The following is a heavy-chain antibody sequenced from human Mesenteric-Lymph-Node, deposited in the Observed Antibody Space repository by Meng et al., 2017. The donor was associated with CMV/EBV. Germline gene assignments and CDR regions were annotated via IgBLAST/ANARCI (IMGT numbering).Heavy chain of an antibody. V-gene: IGHV3-30*03. CDR3: ARDRSGYDILTGLI. CDR2: ISYDGSNK. D-gene: IGHD3-9*01. Sequence: ASGFTFNNYGMHWVRQAPGKGLEWVAVISYDGSNKYYADSVKGRFTISIDNSKNTLYLQMDSLRTEDTAMYYCARDRSGYDILTGLIWGQGTLVTVSS. J-gene: IGHJ4*02. CDR1: GFTFNNYG.